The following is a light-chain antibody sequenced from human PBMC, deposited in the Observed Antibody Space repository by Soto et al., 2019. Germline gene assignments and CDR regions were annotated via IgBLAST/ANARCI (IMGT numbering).Light chain of an antibody. CDR2: GAS. CDR1: QSFSSSY. Sequence: EIVLTQSPGTLSLSPGERATLSCRASQSFSSSYLAWYQQKPGQAPRLLIYGASSRATGIPDRFSGSGSGTDFTLTNSRLEPEDFAVYYCQQYGSSHRTFGQGTKVDIK. J-gene: IGKJ1*01. CDR3: QQYGSSHRT. V-gene: IGKV3-20*01.